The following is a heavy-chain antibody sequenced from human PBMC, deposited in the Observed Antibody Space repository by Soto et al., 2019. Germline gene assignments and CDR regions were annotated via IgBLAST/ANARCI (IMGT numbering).Heavy chain of an antibody. CDR2: IYYSGST. D-gene: IGHD6-6*01. J-gene: IGHJ4*02. Sequence: SETLSLTCTVSGGSISSSSYYWGWIRQPPGKGLEWIGSIYYSGSTYYNPSLKSRVTISVDTSKNQFSLKLSSVTAADTAVYYCARHVARYSSSSGVDYFDYWGQGTLVTVSS. CDR1: GGSISSSSYY. CDR3: ARHVARYSSSSGVDYFDY. V-gene: IGHV4-39*01.